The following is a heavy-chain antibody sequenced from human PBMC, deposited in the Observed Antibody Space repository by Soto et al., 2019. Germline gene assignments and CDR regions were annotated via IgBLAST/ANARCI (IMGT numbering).Heavy chain of an antibody. Sequence: GGSLRLSCAASGFIFSSKSMNWVRQAPGKGLEWVSKITSSGSDIYYATSVNGRFTISRDNAKNSLYLQMNSLRAEDTAVYYCAREYGGHGDFDYWGQGTLVTVSS. CDR3: AREYGGHGDFDY. D-gene: IGHD4-17*01. CDR1: GFIFSSKS. J-gene: IGHJ4*02. CDR2: ITSSGSDI. V-gene: IGHV3-21*05.